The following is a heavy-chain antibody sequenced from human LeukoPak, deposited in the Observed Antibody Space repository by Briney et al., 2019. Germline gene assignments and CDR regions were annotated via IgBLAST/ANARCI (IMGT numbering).Heavy chain of an antibody. CDR2: INPNSGGT. Sequence: GASVKVSCKASGYTFTGYYMHWVRQAPGQGLEWMGRINPNSGGTNYAQKFQGRVTMTRDTSISTAYMELSRLRSDDTAVYYCALIAVAGHGLGYWGQGTLVIVSS. D-gene: IGHD6-19*01. CDR3: ALIAVAGHGLGY. CDR1: GYTFTGYY. V-gene: IGHV1-2*06. J-gene: IGHJ4*02.